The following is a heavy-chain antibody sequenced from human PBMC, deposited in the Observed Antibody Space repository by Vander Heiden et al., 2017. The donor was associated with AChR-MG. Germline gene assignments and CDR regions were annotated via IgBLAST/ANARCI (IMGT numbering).Heavy chain of an antibody. Sequence: QVQLVQSGAEVKKPGASVKVSCKASGYTFTSYAMHWVRQAPGQRLEWMGWINAGNGNTKYSQKFQGRVTITRDTSASTAYMELSSLRSEDTAVYYCARELDDESLVATIPGWFDPWGQGTLVTVSS. CDR3: ARELDDESLVATIPGWFDP. J-gene: IGHJ5*02. CDR1: GYTFTSYA. D-gene: IGHD5-12*01. V-gene: IGHV1-3*01. CDR2: INAGNGNT.